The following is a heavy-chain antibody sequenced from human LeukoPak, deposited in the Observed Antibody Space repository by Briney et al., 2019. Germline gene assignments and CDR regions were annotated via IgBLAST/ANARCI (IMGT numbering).Heavy chain of an antibody. CDR3: ARVRYDYVWGSYRPAFDY. V-gene: IGHV4-59*01. CDR1: GGSISSYY. D-gene: IGHD3-16*02. J-gene: IGHJ4*02. Sequence: PSETLSLTCTVSGGSISSYYWSWIRQPPGKGLEWIGYIYYSGSTNYNASLKSRVTISLDTSKNQFSLKLSSVTAADTAVYYCARVRYDYVWGSYRPAFDYWGQGTLVTVSS. CDR2: IYYSGST.